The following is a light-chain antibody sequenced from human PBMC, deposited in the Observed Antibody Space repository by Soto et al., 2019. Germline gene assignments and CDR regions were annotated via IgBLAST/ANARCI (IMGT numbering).Light chain of an antibody. Sequence: QPVLTQPPSVSGAPGQRVTISCTGSNSNIGAGYGVHWYQQLPGTAPKLLIYGDNNRPSGVPDRFSGSKSGTSASLAITGLQAEDEADYYCQSYDSSLSGVFGGGTKVTVL. CDR2: GDN. V-gene: IGLV1-40*01. CDR1: NSNIGAGYG. J-gene: IGLJ2*01. CDR3: QSYDSSLSGV.